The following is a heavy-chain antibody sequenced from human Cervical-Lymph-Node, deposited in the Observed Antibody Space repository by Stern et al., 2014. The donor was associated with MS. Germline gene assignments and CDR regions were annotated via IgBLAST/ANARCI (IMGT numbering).Heavy chain of an antibody. J-gene: IGHJ6*02. V-gene: IGHV1-18*01. D-gene: IGHD3-3*01. Sequence: VELLESGTEVKKPGASVKVSCNTSGYTFINYAISWVRQAPGQGLEWMGWIRPYNGIANYAQKFQGRVTMTTNTSTKTAYMELRGLTSDDTAVYYCARLTITIFGVVIGLLDVWGQGTTVIVSS. CDR3: ARLTITIFGVVIGLLDV. CDR2: IRPYNGIA. CDR1: GYTFINYA.